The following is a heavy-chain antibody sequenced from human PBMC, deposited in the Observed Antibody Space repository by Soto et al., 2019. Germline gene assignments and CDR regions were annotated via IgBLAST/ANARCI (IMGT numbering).Heavy chain of an antibody. V-gene: IGHV1-2*04. CDR2: INPNSGGT. D-gene: IGHD6-19*01. J-gene: IGHJ3*02. CDR3: ATSKGSGWLDAFDI. Sequence: ASVKVSCKASGYTFTGYYMHWVRQAPGQGLEWMGWINPNSGGTIYAQKFQGWVTMTRDTSISTAYMELSRLRSDDTAVYYCATSKGSGWLDAFDIWGQGTMVTVSS. CDR1: GYTFTGYY.